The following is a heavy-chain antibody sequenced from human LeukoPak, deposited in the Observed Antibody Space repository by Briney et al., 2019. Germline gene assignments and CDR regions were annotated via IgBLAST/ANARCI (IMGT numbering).Heavy chain of an antibody. CDR3: AREGSLWFGESGYFDY. Sequence: PGGSLRLSCAASGFTFSSYGMHWVRQAPGKGLEWVAVIWYDGSNKYYADSVKGRFTISRDNSKNTLYLQMNSLRAEDTAVYYCAREGSLWFGESGYFDYWGQGTLVTVSS. CDR1: GFTFSSYG. D-gene: IGHD3-10*01. CDR2: IWYDGSNK. V-gene: IGHV3-33*01. J-gene: IGHJ4*02.